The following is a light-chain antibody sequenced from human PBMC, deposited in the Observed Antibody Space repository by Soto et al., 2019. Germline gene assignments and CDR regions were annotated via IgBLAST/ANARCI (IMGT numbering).Light chain of an antibody. Sequence: EIVMTQSPATVSVSPGERVTLSFRASQSVSSNLSWYQQKPGQAPRLLIYGASNRATGIPDRFSGSGSGTEFTLTISSLQPDDFATYYCQHYNSYSEAFGQGTKVDIK. J-gene: IGKJ1*01. V-gene: IGKV3D-15*01. CDR1: QSVSSN. CDR2: GAS. CDR3: QHYNSYSEA.